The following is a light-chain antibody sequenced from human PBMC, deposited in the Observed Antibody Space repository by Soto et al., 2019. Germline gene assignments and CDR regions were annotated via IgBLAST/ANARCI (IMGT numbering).Light chain of an antibody. J-gene: IGKJ5*01. CDR1: QSLTGGY. V-gene: IGKV3-20*01. CDR2: SAS. Sequence: DIVLTQSPDTLSLSPGERATLSCRASQSLTGGYLAWFQQKPGQTPRLLIYSASNRATGIPDRFSGSGSGTDFTLTISRLEPEDFVVYFCQQNGSLPITFGQGTRLEIK. CDR3: QQNGSLPIT.